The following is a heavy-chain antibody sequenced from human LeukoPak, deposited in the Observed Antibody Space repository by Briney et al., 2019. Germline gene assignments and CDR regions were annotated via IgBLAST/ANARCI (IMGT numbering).Heavy chain of an antibody. J-gene: IGHJ4*02. CDR3: ARPPRWGSGSYIY. V-gene: IGHV4-39*01. CDR1: GGSISSSSYY. Sequence: SETLSLTCTVSGGSISSSSYYWGWIRQPPGKGLEWIGSIYYSGSTYYNPSLKSRVTISVDTSKNQFSLKLSSVTAADTAVYYCARPPRWGSGSYIYWGQGTLVTVSS. CDR2: IYYSGST. D-gene: IGHD3-10*01.